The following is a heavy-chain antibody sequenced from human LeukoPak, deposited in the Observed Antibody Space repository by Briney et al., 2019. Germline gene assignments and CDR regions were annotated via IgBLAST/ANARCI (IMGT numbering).Heavy chain of an antibody. V-gene: IGHV3-30-3*01. J-gene: IGHJ4*02. CDR2: ISYDGSNK. Sequence: GGSLRLSCAASGFTFSSYAMHWVRQAPGKGLEWVAVISYDGSNKYYADSVKGRFTISRDNSKNTLYLQMNSLRAEDTAVYYCARAQGVDTAMVTGYWGQGTLVTVSS. CDR1: GFTFSSYA. D-gene: IGHD5-18*01. CDR3: ARAQGVDTAMVTGY.